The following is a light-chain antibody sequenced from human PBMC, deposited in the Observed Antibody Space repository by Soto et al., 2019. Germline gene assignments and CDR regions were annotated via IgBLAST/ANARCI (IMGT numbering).Light chain of an antibody. Sequence: EIVMTQSPATLSVSPGERATLSCRASQNVNSNLAWNQQKPGQAPRLLIYDASTRATAIPARFSGSGSGTDFTLTISSLQSEDFAVYYCQQYNNWPLTFGGGTNVEIK. CDR1: QNVNSN. CDR2: DAS. V-gene: IGKV3-15*01. CDR3: QQYNNWPLT. J-gene: IGKJ4*01.